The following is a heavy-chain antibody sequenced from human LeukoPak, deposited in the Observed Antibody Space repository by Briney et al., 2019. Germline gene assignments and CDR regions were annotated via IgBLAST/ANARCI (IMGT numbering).Heavy chain of an antibody. V-gene: IGHV5-51*01. D-gene: IGHD3-9*01. CDR1: GYSFTSYW. Sequence: GESLKISCQGSGYSFTSYWIGWVRQMPGKALEWMGIIYPGDSDTRYSPSFQGQVTISADKSISTAYLQWSSLKASDTAMYYCARLLVIMDNDAFDIWGQGTMVTVSS. CDR2: IYPGDSDT. CDR3: ARLLVIMDNDAFDI. J-gene: IGHJ3*02.